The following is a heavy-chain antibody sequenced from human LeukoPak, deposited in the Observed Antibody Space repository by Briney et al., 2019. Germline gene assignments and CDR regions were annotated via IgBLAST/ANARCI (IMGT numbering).Heavy chain of an antibody. CDR2: ISGSGGST. Sequence: GGSLRLSCAASGFTFSSYAMSWVRQAPGKGLEWVSAISGSGGSTYYADSVKGRFTISRDNSKNTLYLQVNSLRAEDTAVYYCAKKSRSIAVAGTAWYFDLWGRGTLVTVSS. CDR3: AKKSRSIAVAGTAWYFDL. CDR1: GFTFSSYA. J-gene: IGHJ2*01. D-gene: IGHD6-19*01. V-gene: IGHV3-23*01.